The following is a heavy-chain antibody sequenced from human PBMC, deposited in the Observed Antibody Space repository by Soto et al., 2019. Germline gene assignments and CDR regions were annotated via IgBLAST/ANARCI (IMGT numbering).Heavy chain of an antibody. CDR1: GGSISSYY. CDR3: ARLVGSTSQSHGDYYYGMDV. V-gene: IGHV4-59*01. D-gene: IGHD2-2*01. J-gene: IGHJ6*04. CDR2: IYYSGRT. Sequence: SETLYLTCTVSGGSISSYYWSWIRQPPGKGLEWIWYIYYSGRTNYNPSLKSQVTISVETSKNQFSLKLSSVTAADTAVYYCARLVGSTSQSHGDYYYGMDVWGKGTKVTVSS.